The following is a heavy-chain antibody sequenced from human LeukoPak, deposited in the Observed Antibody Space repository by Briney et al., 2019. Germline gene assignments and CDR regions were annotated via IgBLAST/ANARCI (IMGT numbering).Heavy chain of an antibody. CDR2: IIPIFGTA. CDR1: GYTFTGYY. CDR3: ASSWSSGYYHSYDY. J-gene: IGHJ4*02. V-gene: IGHV1-69*06. Sequence: SVKVSCKTSGYTFTGYYMHWVRQAPGQGLEWMGGIIPIFGTANYAQKFEGRVTITADKSTSTAYMELSSLRSEDTAVYYCASSWSSGYYHSYDYWGQGTLVTVSS. D-gene: IGHD3-22*01.